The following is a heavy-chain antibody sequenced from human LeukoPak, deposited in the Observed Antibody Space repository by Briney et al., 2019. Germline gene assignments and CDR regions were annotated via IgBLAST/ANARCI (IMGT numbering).Heavy chain of an antibody. CDR3: ARAVSCTNGACAHDAFHI. CDR1: GFTFSSYT. J-gene: IGHJ3*02. D-gene: IGHD2-8*01. Sequence: GGSLRLSCAASGFTFSSYTINWVRQAPGKGLEWVSSISGNSYYIYYADSVKGRFTISRDSAKSSLYLQMNSLRVEDTAVYYCARAVSCTNGACAHDAFHIWGLGTMVTVSS. V-gene: IGHV3-21*06. CDR2: ISGNSYYI.